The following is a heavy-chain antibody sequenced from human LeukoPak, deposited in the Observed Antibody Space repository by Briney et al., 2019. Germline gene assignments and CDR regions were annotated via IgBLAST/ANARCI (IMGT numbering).Heavy chain of an antibody. D-gene: IGHD5-24*01. CDR1: GFTFSNYW. CDR2: IKSNGRTT. J-gene: IGHJ4*02. V-gene: IGHV3-74*01. CDR3: ARDGRLDGYNGIVDN. Sequence: PGGSLGLSCAASGFTFSNYWMHWVRQAPGKGLVWVSSIKSNGRTTSYADSVKGRFTISRDNAKNTLYLQMNSLRVEDTAVYYCARDGRLDGYNGIVDNWGQGTLVTVSS.